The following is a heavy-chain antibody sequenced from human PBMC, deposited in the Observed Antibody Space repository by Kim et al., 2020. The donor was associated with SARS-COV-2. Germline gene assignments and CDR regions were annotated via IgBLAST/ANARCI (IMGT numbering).Heavy chain of an antibody. J-gene: IGHJ3*02. Sequence: ASVKVSCKASGYTFSSYHVHWVRQAPGQGPEWMGIIFTTGGRTNYAPKFQGRVTMTRDTSTRTVYMELSSLRSEDTAVYYCAREPPNFYAFEIWGQGTMVTVSS. D-gene: IGHD3-3*01. V-gene: IGHV1-46*01. CDR2: IFTTGGRT. CDR1: GYTFSSYH. CDR3: AREPPNFYAFEI.